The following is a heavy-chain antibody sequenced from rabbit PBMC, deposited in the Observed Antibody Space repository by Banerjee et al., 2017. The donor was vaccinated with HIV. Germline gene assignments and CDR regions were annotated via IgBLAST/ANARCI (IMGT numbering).Heavy chain of an antibody. V-gene: IGHV1S40*01. CDR1: GFSFSSSYY. D-gene: IGHD3-1*01. J-gene: IGHJ6*01. CDR3: ARDYGL. CDR2: IDTGSSGST. Sequence: QSLVESGGGLVQPEGSLTLTCTASGFSFSSSYYMCWVRQAPGKGLEWIGCIDTGSSGSTWYAGWAKGRFTISKTSSTTVTLQMTSLTAADTATYFCARDYGLWGPGTLVTVS.